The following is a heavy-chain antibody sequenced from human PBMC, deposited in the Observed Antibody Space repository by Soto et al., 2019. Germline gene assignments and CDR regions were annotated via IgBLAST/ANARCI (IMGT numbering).Heavy chain of an antibody. CDR2: IYYSGST. J-gene: IGHJ6*02. Sequence: PSETLSLTCTVSGGSISSYYRSWIRQPPGKGLEWIGYIYYSGSTNYNPSLKSRVTISVDTSKNQFSLKLSSVTAADTAVYYCARVNIVATISIADYYYGMDVWGQGTTVTVSS. D-gene: IGHD5-12*01. CDR3: ARVNIVATISIADYYYGMDV. CDR1: GGSISSYY. V-gene: IGHV4-59*01.